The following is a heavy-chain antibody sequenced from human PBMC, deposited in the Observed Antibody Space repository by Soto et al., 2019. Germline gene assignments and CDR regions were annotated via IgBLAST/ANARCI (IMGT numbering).Heavy chain of an antibody. J-gene: IGHJ6*02. CDR2: ISYDGSNK. Sequence: PGGSLRLSCAASGFTFSSYAMHWVRQAPGKGLEWVAVISYDGSNKYYADSVKGRFTISRDNSKNTLYLQMNSLRAEDTAVYYCARPYYDFWSGYLKIYYYYGMDVWGQGTTVTVSS. CDR3: ARPYYDFWSGYLKIYYYYGMDV. D-gene: IGHD3-3*01. V-gene: IGHV3-30-3*01. CDR1: GFTFSSYA.